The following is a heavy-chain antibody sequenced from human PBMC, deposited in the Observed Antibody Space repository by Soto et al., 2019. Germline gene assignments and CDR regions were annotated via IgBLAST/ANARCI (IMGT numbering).Heavy chain of an antibody. CDR1: GGTFSSYA. V-gene: IGHV1-69*01. CDR2: IIPIFGTA. CDR3: GRGFAPSKKRTRPPHYYYYYGMAV. J-gene: IGHJ6*02. D-gene: IGHD2-2*01. Sequence: QVQLVQSGAEVTKPGSSVKVSCKASGGTFSSYAISWVRQAPGQGLEWMGGIIPIFGTANYAQKFQGRVTITADESTSNGYMELSRLRTEGKGGYYCGRGFAPSKKRTRPPHYYYYYGMAVWGQGTTVTVSS.